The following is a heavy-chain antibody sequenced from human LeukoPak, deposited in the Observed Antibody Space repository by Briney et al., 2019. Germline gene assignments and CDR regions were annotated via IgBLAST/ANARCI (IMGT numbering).Heavy chain of an antibody. CDR2: ISSSSSYI. CDR3: ARARGGGRYGSGSYDFDY. D-gene: IGHD3-10*01. Sequence: GGSLRLSCAASGFTFSSYSMNWVRQAPGKGLEWVSSISSSSSYIYYADSVKGRFTISRDNAKNSLYLQMNSLRAEDTAVYYCARARGGGRYGSGSYDFDYWGQGTLVTVSS. V-gene: IGHV3-21*01. J-gene: IGHJ4*02. CDR1: GFTFSSYS.